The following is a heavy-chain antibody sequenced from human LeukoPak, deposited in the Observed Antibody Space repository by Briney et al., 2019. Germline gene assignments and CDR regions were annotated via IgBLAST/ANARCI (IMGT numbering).Heavy chain of an antibody. D-gene: IGHD3-22*01. CDR3: AREWLGGYYDSSGETDAFDI. V-gene: IGHV1-46*01. CDR1: GYTFTSYY. J-gene: IGHJ3*02. Sequence: GASVKVSCKASGYTFTSYYMHWVRQAPGQGLEWMGIINPSGGSTSYAQKFQGRVTMTRDMSTSTVYMELSSLRSEDTAVYYCAREWLGGYYDSSGETDAFDIWGQGTMVTVSS. CDR2: INPSGGST.